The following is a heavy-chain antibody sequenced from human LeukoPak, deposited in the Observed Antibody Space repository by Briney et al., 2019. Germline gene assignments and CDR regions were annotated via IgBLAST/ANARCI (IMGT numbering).Heavy chain of an antibody. V-gene: IGHV4-34*01. CDR3: ARAIAAIDY. J-gene: IGHJ4*02. CDR2: INHSGST. Sequence: PSETLSLTCAAYGGSFSGYYWSWIRQPPGKGLEWIGEINHSGSTNYNPSLKSRVTISVDTSKNQFSLKLSSVTAADTAVYYCARAIAAIDYWGQGTLVTVSS. D-gene: IGHD6-13*01. CDR1: GGSFSGYY.